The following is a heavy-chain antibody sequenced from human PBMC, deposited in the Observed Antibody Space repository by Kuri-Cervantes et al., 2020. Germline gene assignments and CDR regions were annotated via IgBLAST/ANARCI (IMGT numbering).Heavy chain of an antibody. V-gene: IGHV3-11*04. CDR2: ISSSGSTI. CDR1: GFTFSSYA. D-gene: IGHD3-22*01. J-gene: IGHJ4*02. Sequence: GESLKISCAASGFTFSSYAMSWIRQAPGKGLEWVSYISSSGSTIYYADSVKGRFTISRDNAKNSLYLQMNSLRAEDTAVYYCARGYYYDSSGYYPLADYWGREPWSPSPQ. CDR3: ARGYYYDSSGYYPLADY.